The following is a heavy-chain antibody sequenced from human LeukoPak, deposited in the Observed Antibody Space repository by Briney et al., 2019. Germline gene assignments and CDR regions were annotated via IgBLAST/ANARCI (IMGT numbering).Heavy chain of an antibody. CDR1: GFIFSDYY. CDR2: ISGSGTTT. Sequence: PGGSLRLSCVASGFIFSDYYMTWIRQAPGKGLEWVSYISGSGTTTHYADSVRGRFTVSRDNARNSLFLQMNSLRAEDTAVYYCARDHHSSSSQLDYWGQGTLVTVSS. V-gene: IGHV3-11*04. CDR3: ARDHHSSSSQLDY. D-gene: IGHD6-6*01. J-gene: IGHJ4*02.